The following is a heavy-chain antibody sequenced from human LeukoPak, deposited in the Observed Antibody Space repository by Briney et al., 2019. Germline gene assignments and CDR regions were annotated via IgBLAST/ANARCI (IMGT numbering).Heavy chain of an antibody. D-gene: IGHD2-2*01. CDR2: FRGSGGST. CDR3: ARDDCSSTSCYWNYYYGMDV. J-gene: IGHJ6*04. Sequence: GGSLRLSCAASGFTFSSYAMSWVRQAPGKGLGWVSAFRGSGGSTYYADSVEGRFTISRDNAKNSLYLQMNSLRAEDTAVYYCARDDCSSTSCYWNYYYGMDVWGKGTTVTVSS. V-gene: IGHV3-23*01. CDR1: GFTFSSYA.